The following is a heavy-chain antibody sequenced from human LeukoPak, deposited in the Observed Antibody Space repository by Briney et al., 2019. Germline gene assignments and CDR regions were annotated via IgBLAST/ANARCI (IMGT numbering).Heavy chain of an antibody. J-gene: IGHJ5*02. D-gene: IGHD1-14*01. Sequence: GGSLRLSCAASGFNFTNYGMHWVRQAPGKGLEWAAVVSFDGSDEHYVDSVRGRFTISRDNSKNTLYLQMNSLRAEDTAVYYCAKGPRDITGGPLDPWGQGTLVTVSS. CDR1: GFNFTNYG. V-gene: IGHV3-30*18. CDR2: VSFDGSDE. CDR3: AKGPRDITGGPLDP.